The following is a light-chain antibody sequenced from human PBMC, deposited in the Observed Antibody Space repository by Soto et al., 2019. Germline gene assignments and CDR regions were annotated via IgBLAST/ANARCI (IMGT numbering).Light chain of an antibody. J-gene: IGKJ4*01. CDR2: AAS. CDR3: XXXXSFPLT. CDR1: QGISSW. Sequence: DIQMTQSPSSVXAXXXXRVTXTCRASQGISSWLVWYQQRPGKAPKLLIYAASSLQSGVPSRFSGSGSGTDFTLTISSLQPXXXXTXXXXXXXSFPLTFGGGTKVEIK. V-gene: IGKV1-12*01.